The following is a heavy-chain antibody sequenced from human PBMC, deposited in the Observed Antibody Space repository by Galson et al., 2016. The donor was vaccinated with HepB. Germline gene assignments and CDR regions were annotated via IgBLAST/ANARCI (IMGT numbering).Heavy chain of an antibody. CDR1: GFTFSSYW. V-gene: IGHV3-7*01. CDR2: VKQDGSEK. Sequence: SLRLSCAASGFTFSSYWMSWVRQAPGKGLEWVANVKQDGSEKYYVDSVKGRFTISRDNAKNSLYLQMNSLGAEDTAVHYCARDGPHDFWSGYPFDYWGQGTLVTVSS. CDR3: ARDGPHDFWSGYPFDY. D-gene: IGHD3-3*01. J-gene: IGHJ4*02.